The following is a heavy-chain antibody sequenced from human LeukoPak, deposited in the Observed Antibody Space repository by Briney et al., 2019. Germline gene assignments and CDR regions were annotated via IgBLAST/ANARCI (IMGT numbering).Heavy chain of an antibody. CDR2: ISYDGSNK. V-gene: IGHV3-30*03. J-gene: IGHJ4*02. Sequence: QPGGSLRLSCAASGFTFSSYGMHWVRQAPGKGLEWVAVISYDGSNKYYADSVKGRFTISRDNAKNSLYLQMNSLRAEDTAVYYCARGRWLQTNYYFDYWGQGTLVTVSS. D-gene: IGHD5-24*01. CDR3: ARGRWLQTNYYFDY. CDR1: GFTFSSYG.